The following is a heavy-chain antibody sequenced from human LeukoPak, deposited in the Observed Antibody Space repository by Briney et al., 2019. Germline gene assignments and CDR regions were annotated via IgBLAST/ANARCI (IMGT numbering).Heavy chain of an antibody. CDR2: IYPGDSDT. V-gene: IGHV5-51*01. Sequence: GESLKISCKGSGYSFTSYWIGWVRQLPGKGLEWMGIIYPGDSDTRYSPSFQGQVTISADKSISTAYLQWSSLKASDTAMYYCARRGYCSSTSCYFSGIDYWGQGTLVTVSS. CDR3: ARRGYCSSTSCYFSGIDY. D-gene: IGHD2-2*01. CDR1: GYSFTSYW. J-gene: IGHJ4*02.